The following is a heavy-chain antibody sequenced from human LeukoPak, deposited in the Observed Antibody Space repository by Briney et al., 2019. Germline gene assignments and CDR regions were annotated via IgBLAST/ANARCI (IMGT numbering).Heavy chain of an antibody. CDR1: GFTFSGYW. J-gene: IGHJ2*01. Sequence: GGSLRLSCAASGFTFSGYWMSWVRQAPGKGLEWLTNMNQDGSEKYYVDSVKGRFAISRDNAKNSLYLQMNSPRAEDTAVYYGARDTWAYFDLWGRGTPVTVSS. CDR3: ARDTWAYFDL. CDR2: MNQDGSEK. V-gene: IGHV3-7*04.